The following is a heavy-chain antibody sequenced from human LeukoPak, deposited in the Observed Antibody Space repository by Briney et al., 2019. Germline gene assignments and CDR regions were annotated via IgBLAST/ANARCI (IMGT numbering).Heavy chain of an antibody. Sequence: SETLSLTCAVYGGSFSGYYWSWIRQPPGKGLEWIGEINHSGSTNYNPSLKSRVTISVDTSKNQFSLKLSSVTAADTAVYYCARGPKTTGRSHRPYYYYYYMDVWGKGTTVTVSS. V-gene: IGHV4-34*01. CDR2: INHSGST. J-gene: IGHJ6*03. D-gene: IGHD4-17*01. CDR1: GGSFSGYY. CDR3: ARGPKTTGRSHRPYYYYYYMDV.